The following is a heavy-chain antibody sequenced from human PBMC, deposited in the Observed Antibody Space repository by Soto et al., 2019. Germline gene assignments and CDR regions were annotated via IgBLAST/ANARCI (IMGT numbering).Heavy chain of an antibody. CDR1: GYTFTSYA. CDR2: INAGNGNT. D-gene: IGHD3-3*01. CDR3: ARVRAHTIFGVVMGFDP. V-gene: IGHV1-3*01. Sequence: ASVKVSCKASGYTFTSYAMHWVRQAPGQRLEWMGWINAGNGNTKYSQKFQGRVTITRDTSASTAYMELSSLRSEDTAVYYCARVRAHTIFGVVMGFDPWGQGTLVTVSS. J-gene: IGHJ5*02.